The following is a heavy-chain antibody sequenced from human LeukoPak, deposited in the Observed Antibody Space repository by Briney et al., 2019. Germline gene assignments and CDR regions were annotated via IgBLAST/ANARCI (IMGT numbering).Heavy chain of an antibody. J-gene: IGHJ3*02. Sequence: GASVKVSCKASGYTFTGYYMHWVRQAPGQGLEWMGWINPNSGGTNYAQKFQGRVTMTTDTSTSTAYMELRSLRSDDTAVYYCAREFRDGSGSFAYAFDIWGQGTMVTVSS. CDR1: GYTFTGYY. D-gene: IGHD1-26*01. V-gene: IGHV1-2*02. CDR3: AREFRDGSGSFAYAFDI. CDR2: INPNSGGT.